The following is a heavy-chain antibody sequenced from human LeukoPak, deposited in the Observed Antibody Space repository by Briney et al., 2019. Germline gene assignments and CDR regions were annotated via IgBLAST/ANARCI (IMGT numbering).Heavy chain of an antibody. J-gene: IGHJ4*02. V-gene: IGHV4-34*01. CDR2: INHSGSN. D-gene: IGHD4-23*01. CDR1: GGSFSGYY. CDR3: AREVTEDGSDY. Sequence: SETLSLTCAVYGGSFSGYYWSWIRQPPGKGLEWIGEINHSGSNNYNPPLKSRVTISVDTSKNQFSLKLSSVTAADTAVYYCAREVTEDGSDYWGQGTLVTVSS.